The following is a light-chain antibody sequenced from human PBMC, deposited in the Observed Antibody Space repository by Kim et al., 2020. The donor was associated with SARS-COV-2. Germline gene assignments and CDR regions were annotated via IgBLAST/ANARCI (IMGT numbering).Light chain of an antibody. CDR1: SLRSYY. CDR2: DKN. Sequence: ALGQTVRITCQGDSLRSYYATWYQQKPGQAPVLVIYDKNNLPSGIPARFSGSYSGNTASLTITGAQAGDEAVYYCNSRESGVNHVIFGGGTQLTVL. V-gene: IGLV3-19*01. J-gene: IGLJ2*01. CDR3: NSRESGVNHVI.